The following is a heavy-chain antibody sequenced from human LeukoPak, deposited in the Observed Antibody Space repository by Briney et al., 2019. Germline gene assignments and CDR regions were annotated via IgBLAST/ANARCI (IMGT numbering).Heavy chain of an antibody. J-gene: IGHJ6*02. V-gene: IGHV3-53*01. D-gene: IGHD1-14*01. CDR3: ASEDRYTSYYYYGMDV. CDR1: GFTFSSYS. Sequence: PGGSLRLSCAASGFTFSSYSMNWVRQAPGKGLEWVSVIYSGGSTYYADSVRGRFTISRDNSKNTLYLQMNSLRAEDTAVYYCASEDRYTSYYYYGMDVWGQGTTVTVSS. CDR2: IYSGGST.